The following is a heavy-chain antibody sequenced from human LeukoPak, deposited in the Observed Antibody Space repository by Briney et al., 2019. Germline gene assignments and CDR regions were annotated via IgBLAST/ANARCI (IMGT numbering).Heavy chain of an antibody. J-gene: IGHJ3*02. D-gene: IGHD3-9*01. CDR2: ISSSGPYI. Sequence: GGSLRLSCAASGFTFSIYNMNWVSHAPGKGLEWVSSISSSGPYIYYPASVKGRFTITRDIDKNSMYLQMNSLRAEDTAVYYCARERQSLTGYYRGPDAFDIWCQGTVVTVSS. CDR1: GFTFSIYN. CDR3: ARERQSLTGYYRGPDAFDI. V-gene: IGHV3-21*01.